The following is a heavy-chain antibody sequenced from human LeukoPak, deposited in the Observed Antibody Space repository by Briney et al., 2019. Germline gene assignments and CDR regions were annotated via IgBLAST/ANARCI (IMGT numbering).Heavy chain of an antibody. D-gene: IGHD5-24*01. CDR3: AKDVTRRDGYNYPFDY. CDR2: ISGSGGST. Sequence: GGSLRLSCAASGFTFSSYAMSWVRQAPGKGLEWVSAISGSGGSTYYADSVKGRFTISRDNSKHTLYLQMNSLRAEDTAVYYCAKDVTRRDGYNYPFDYWGQGTLVTVSS. V-gene: IGHV3-23*01. J-gene: IGHJ4*02. CDR1: GFTFSSYA.